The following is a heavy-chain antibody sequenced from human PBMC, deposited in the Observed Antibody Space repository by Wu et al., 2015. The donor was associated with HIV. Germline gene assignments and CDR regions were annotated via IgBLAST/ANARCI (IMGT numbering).Heavy chain of an antibody. CDR3: ATGRGRVTALGVVVIRPLVDQ. CDR2: INHVGST. V-gene: IGHV4-34*01. J-gene: IGHJ4*02. Sequence: QVQLQQWGAGVLKPSETLSLTCGVFGESFTDYYWTWIRQPPGKELEWIGDINHVGSTNYDPSLKSRVTISVATSKNQFSLKLSSVTAADTAVYYCATGRGRVTALGVVVIRPLVDQWGQGTLVTVSA. D-gene: IGHD3-3*01. CDR1: GESFTDYY.